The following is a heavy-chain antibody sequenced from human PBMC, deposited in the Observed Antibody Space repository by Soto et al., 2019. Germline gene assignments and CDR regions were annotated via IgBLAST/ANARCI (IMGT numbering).Heavy chain of an antibody. D-gene: IGHD6-13*01. J-gene: IGHJ5*02. CDR2: IRRKAYGETT. CDR3: TRGGYSSSWYGGNWFDP. CDR1: GFTFGDYA. V-gene: IGHV3-49*03. Sequence: PGGSLRLSCTASGFTFGDYAMSWFRQAPGKGLEWVGSIRRKAYGETTEYAASVKGRFTISRDDSKSIAYLQMHSLKTEDTAVYYCTRGGYSSSWYGGNWFDPWGQGTRVTVSS.